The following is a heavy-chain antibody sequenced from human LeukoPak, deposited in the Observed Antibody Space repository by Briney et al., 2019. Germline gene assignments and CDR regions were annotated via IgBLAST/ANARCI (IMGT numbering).Heavy chain of an antibody. Sequence: HTGGSLRLSCAASGFTFSSYEMNWVRQAPGKGLEWVSYISSSGSTIYYAVSVKGRFTISRDNAKNSLYLQMNSLRAEDTAVYYCARDSSSWPYYFDYWGQGTLVTVSS. V-gene: IGHV3-48*03. J-gene: IGHJ4*02. CDR3: ARDSSSWPYYFDY. D-gene: IGHD6-13*01. CDR1: GFTFSSYE. CDR2: ISSSGSTI.